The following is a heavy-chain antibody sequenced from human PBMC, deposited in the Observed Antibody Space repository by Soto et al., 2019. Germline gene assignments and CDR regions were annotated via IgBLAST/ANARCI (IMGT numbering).Heavy chain of an antibody. CDR2: IDPSDSYT. V-gene: IGHV5-10-1*01. D-gene: IGHD2-2*01. CDR3: ARLPVVPAAITNNWFDP. Sequence: PGEPLKISCNGSGYSFTSYWISWVRQMPGKGLEWMGRIDPSDSYTNYSPSFQGHVTISADKSISTAYLQWSSLKASDTAMYYCARLPVVPAAITNNWFDPWGQGTLVTVSS. J-gene: IGHJ5*02. CDR1: GYSFTSYW.